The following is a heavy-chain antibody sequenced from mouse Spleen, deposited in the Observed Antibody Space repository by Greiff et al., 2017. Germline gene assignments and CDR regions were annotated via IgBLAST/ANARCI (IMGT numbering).Heavy chain of an antibody. J-gene: IGHJ4*01. Sequence: QVHVKQSGAELAKPGASVKLSCKASGYTFTSYWMHGVKQRPGQGLEWIGYINPSSGYTKYNQKFKDKATLTADKSSSTAYMQLSSLTYEDSAVYYCARERDLDGNFYAMDYWGQGTSVTVSS. CDR3: ARERDLDGNFYAMDY. D-gene: IGHD2-1*01. V-gene: IGHV1-7*01. CDR1: GYTFTSYW. CDR2: INPSSGYT.